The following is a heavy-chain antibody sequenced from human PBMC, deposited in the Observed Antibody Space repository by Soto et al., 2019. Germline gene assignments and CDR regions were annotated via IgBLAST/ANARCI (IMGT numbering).Heavy chain of an antibody. Sequence: EVQLLESGGGLVQPGGSLRLSCAASGFTFGSYAMGWVRQAPGKGLEWVSSISSSGGSTYYADSVKGRFTISRDNAKNTLYLQMNSLRAEDTAVFYCARRDGYNFAMWGQGTLVTVSS. V-gene: IGHV3-23*01. J-gene: IGHJ4*02. CDR1: GFTFGSYA. D-gene: IGHD5-12*01. CDR3: ARRDGYNFAM. CDR2: ISSSGGST.